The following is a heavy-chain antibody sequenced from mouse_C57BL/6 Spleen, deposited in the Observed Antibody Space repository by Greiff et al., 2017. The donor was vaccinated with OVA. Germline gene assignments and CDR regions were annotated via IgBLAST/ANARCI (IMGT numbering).Heavy chain of an antibody. V-gene: IGHV1-82*01. Sequence: QVHLKQSGPELVKPGASVKISCKASGYAFSSSWMYWVKQRPGKGLEGIGRIFPGGGDTNYNGKFKGKATLTADKSSSTVFMQLSSLTSADSAVSFCARGGSWDYWGQGTTLTVSS. CDR1: GYAFSSSW. D-gene: IGHD3-1*01. CDR2: IFPGGGDT. CDR3: ARGGSWDY. J-gene: IGHJ2*01.